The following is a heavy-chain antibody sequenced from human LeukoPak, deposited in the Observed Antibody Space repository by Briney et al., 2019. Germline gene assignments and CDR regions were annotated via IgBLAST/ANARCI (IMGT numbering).Heavy chain of an antibody. D-gene: IGHD6-13*01. Sequence: SETLSLTCTVSGSSISGYYWNWIRQPAGKGLEWIGRLHPSGATNYNPSLKSRITMSLDTSKNQFSLKLSSVTAADTAVYYCARENSIAAAGTPFDYWGQGTLVTVSS. CDR2: LHPSGAT. CDR3: ARENSIAAAGTPFDY. V-gene: IGHV4-4*07. J-gene: IGHJ4*02. CDR1: GSSISGYY.